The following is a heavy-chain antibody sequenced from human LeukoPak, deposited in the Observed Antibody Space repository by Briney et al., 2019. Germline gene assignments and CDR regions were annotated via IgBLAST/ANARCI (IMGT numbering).Heavy chain of an antibody. CDR2: ISAYNGNT. J-gene: IGHJ4*02. V-gene: IGHV1-18*01. CDR1: GYXFTSYG. CDR3: ARGEEDSSGWYFDY. Sequence: ASVXXSXXASGYXFTSYGISWVRQAXGQGLXXXGWISAYNGNTNYAQKLQGRVTMTTDTSTSTAYIGLRSLRSDDTAVYYCARGEEDSSGWYFDYWGQGTLVTVSS. D-gene: IGHD6-19*01.